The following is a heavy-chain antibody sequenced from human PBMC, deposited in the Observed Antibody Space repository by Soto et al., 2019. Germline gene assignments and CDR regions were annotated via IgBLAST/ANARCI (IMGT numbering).Heavy chain of an antibody. CDR3: ARNFGSSPYYYYYYGMDV. V-gene: IGHV1-69*13. CDR2: IIPIFGTA. Sequence: SVKVSCKASGGTFSSYAISWVRQAPGQGLEWMGGIIPIFGTANYAQKFQGRVTITADESTSTAYMELSSLRSEDTAVYYCARNFGSSPYYYYYYGMDVWGQGTTVTVSS. CDR1: GGTFSSYA. D-gene: IGHD6-13*01. J-gene: IGHJ6*02.